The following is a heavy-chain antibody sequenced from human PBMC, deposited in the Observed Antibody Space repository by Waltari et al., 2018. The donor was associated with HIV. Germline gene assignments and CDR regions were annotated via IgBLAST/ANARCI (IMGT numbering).Heavy chain of an antibody. CDR3: ARDPGFVLYYYGMDV. CDR2: ISSSSSYI. CDR1: GFTFSSYS. Sequence: EVQLVESGGGLVKPGGSLRLSCAASGFTFSSYSMNWVRQAPGKGREWVSSISSSSSYIYYADSVKGRFTISRDNAKNSLYLQMNSLRAEDTAVYYCARDPGFVLYYYGMDVWGQGTTVTVSS. V-gene: IGHV3-21*01. J-gene: IGHJ6*02.